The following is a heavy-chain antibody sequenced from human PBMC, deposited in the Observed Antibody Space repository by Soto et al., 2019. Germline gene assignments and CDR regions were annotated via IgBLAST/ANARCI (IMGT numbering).Heavy chain of an antibody. Sequence: PGGSLRLSCAASGFTFSSYWMHWVRQAPGKGLMWVSRVKGDGSDTTYADSVKGRFTISRDNTKNTLYLQMNSLRPEDTAVYYCARAQWLADDAFDIWGHGTMVTVSS. CDR1: GFTFSSYW. J-gene: IGHJ3*02. CDR2: VKGDGSDT. CDR3: ARAQWLADDAFDI. D-gene: IGHD6-19*01. V-gene: IGHV3-74*01.